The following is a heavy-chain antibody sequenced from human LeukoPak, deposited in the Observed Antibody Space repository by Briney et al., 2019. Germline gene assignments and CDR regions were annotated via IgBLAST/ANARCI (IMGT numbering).Heavy chain of an antibody. J-gene: IGHJ4*02. D-gene: IGHD3-9*01. CDR2: IIPIFGTA. CDR3: ASAPPTYYDILTGAEYYFDY. CDR1: GGTFSSYA. V-gene: IGHV1-69*06. Sequence: SVKVSCKASGGTFSSYAISWVRQAPGQGLEWMGGIIPIFGTANYAQKFQGRVTITADKSTSTAYMELSSLRSEDTAVYYCASAPPTYYDILTGAEYYFDYWGQGTLVTVPS.